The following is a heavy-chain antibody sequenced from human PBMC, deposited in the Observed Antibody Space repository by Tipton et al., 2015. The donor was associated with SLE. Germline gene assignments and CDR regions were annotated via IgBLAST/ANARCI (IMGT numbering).Heavy chain of an antibody. V-gene: IGHV3-7*03. D-gene: IGHD3-3*01. CDR3: AHKVL. Sequence: GSLRLSCAASRFTVSGYWMSWVRQAPGKGLEWVANIKPDGSEKNYVDSVKGRFTISRDNAKNSLYLQMDSLRAEDTAVYYCAHKVLWGQGTLVTVSS. CDR2: IKPDGSEK. CDR1: RFTVSGYW. J-gene: IGHJ4*02.